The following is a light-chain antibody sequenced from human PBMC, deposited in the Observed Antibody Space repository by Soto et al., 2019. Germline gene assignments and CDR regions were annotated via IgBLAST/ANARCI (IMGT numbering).Light chain of an antibody. Sequence: QSALTQPPSASGSPGQSVTISCTGTSSDVGGYNYVSWYQQHPGRAPKLMIYEVSKRPSGVADRLSGSKSGNTASLTVSGLQPEDEADYYCSSYAASSNLGVFGGGTKLTVL. CDR1: SSDVGGYNY. CDR3: SSYAASSNLGV. J-gene: IGLJ2*01. V-gene: IGLV2-8*01. CDR2: EVS.